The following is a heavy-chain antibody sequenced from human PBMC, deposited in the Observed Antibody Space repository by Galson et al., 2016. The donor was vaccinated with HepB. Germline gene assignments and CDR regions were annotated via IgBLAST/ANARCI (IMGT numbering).Heavy chain of an antibody. Sequence: QSGAEVKKPGESLKISCKGSGYSFTKYWIGWVRQMPGKGLEWMGSIYPGDSDTRHSPSFHGQVTISADKAISTAYLQWSSLKASYSAMYYCASRHPYVGYLWGSYRYAFDFCGQGTLVTVSS. J-gene: IGHJ4*02. D-gene: IGHD3-16*02. CDR1: GYSFTKYW. CDR2: IYPGDSDT. V-gene: IGHV5-51*01. CDR3: ASRHPYVGYLWGSYRYAFDF.